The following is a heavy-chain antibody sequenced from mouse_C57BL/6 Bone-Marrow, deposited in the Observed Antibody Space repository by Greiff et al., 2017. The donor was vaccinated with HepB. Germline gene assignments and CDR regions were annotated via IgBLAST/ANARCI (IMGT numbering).Heavy chain of an antibody. CDR1: GYAFTNYL. CDR3: ARYGSYYGSSLMDY. CDR2: INPGSGGT. D-gene: IGHD1-1*01. V-gene: IGHV1-54*01. J-gene: IGHJ4*01. Sequence: QVQLQQSGAELVRPGTSVKVSCKASGYAFTNYLIEWVKQRPGQGLEWIGVINPGSGGTNYNEKFKGKATLTADKASSTAYMQLSSLTSEDSAVYFCARYGSYYGSSLMDYWGQGTSVTVSS.